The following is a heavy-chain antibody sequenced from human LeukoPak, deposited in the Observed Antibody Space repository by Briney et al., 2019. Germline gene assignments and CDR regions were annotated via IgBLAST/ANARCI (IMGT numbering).Heavy chain of an antibody. D-gene: IGHD3-22*01. CDR3: ARRLPTNYYDSSGYSFDY. V-gene: IGHV4-59*08. CDR1: GGSISSYY. CDR2: IYYSGST. Sequence: SETLSLTCTVSGGSISSYYWSWIRQPPGKGLEWIGYIYYSGSTNYNPSLKSRVTISVDTSKNQFSPKLSSVTAADTAVYYCARRLPTNYYDSSGYSFDYWGQGTLVTVSS. J-gene: IGHJ4*02.